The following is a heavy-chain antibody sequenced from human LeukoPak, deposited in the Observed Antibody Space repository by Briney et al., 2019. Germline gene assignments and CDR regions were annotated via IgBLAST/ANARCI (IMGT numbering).Heavy chain of an antibody. CDR3: ARLEYSSSSGLGYYYGMDV. J-gene: IGHJ6*02. CDR2: IYPGDSDT. CDR1: GYSFTSYW. D-gene: IGHD6-6*01. V-gene: IGHV5-51*01. Sequence: GESLKISCKGSGYSFTSYWIGWVRQMPGKGLEWMGIIYPGDSDTRYSPSFQGQVTISADKSISTAYLQWSSLKASDTAMYYCARLEYSSSSGLGYYYGMDVWGQGTTVTVSS.